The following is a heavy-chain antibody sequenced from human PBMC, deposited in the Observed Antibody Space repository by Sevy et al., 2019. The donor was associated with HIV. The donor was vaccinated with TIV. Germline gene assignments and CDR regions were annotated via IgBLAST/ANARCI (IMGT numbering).Heavy chain of an antibody. J-gene: IGHJ4*02. CDR2: ISQGGSEE. D-gene: IGHD6-13*01. V-gene: IGHV3-7*01. CDR1: GFTFSSSS. CDR3: ARFVSLGY. Sequence: GGSLRLSCAASGFTFSSSSMTWVRQAPGKGLGWVATISQGGSEEYYVDSVKGRFTISRAKAKNSLYLQMNSLSAVDTAVYFCARFVSLGYWGQGTLVTVSS.